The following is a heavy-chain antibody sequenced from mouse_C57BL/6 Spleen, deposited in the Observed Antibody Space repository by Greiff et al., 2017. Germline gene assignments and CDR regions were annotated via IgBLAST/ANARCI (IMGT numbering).Heavy chain of an antibody. Sequence: VQLQQSGAELVKPGASVKISCKASGYAFSSYWMNWVKQRPGQGLEWIGQIYPGDGDTNYNGKFKGKATLTADKSSSTAYMQLSSLTSEDSAVYFCAREGDYYGSWFAYWGQGTLVTVSA. J-gene: IGHJ3*01. CDR3: AREGDYYGSWFAY. CDR2: IYPGDGDT. D-gene: IGHD1-1*01. V-gene: IGHV1-80*01. CDR1: GYAFSSYW.